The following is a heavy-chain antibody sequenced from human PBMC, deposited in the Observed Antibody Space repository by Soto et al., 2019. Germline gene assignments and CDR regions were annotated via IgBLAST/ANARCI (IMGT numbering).Heavy chain of an antibody. V-gene: IGHV1-18*01. CDR1: GYTFTSYG. J-gene: IGHJ6*03. Sequence: QVQLVQSGAEVKKPGASVKVSCKASGYTFTSYGITWVRQAPGQGLEWMGWISAYNDYTNYAQKGQGRVTMTTDICTGTAYWELRRLRSADTAVYYCARDPWNPVGTYYYYMCDWGKETRVTVSS. D-gene: IGHD1-1*01. CDR2: ISAYNDYT. CDR3: ARDPWNPVGTYYYYMCD.